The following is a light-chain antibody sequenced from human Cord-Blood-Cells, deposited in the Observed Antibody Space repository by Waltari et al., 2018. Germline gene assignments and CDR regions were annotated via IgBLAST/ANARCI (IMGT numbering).Light chain of an antibody. CDR3: QQYGSS. J-gene: IGKJ5*01. V-gene: IGKV3-20*01. CDR1: QSVSSSY. Sequence: EIVLTQSPGTLSLSPGERATLTCRASQSVSSSYLAWYQQKPGQAPRLLIYGASSRATGIPDRFSGSGSGTGFTLSISRLEPEDFAGYYCQQYGSSFGQGTRLGIK. CDR2: GAS.